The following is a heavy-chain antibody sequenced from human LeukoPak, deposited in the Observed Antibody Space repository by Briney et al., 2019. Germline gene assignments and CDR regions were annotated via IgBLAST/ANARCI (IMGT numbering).Heavy chain of an antibody. V-gene: IGHV3-23*01. D-gene: IGHD3-9*01. CDR3: ARDASGSNYDILTGYYGFDY. CDR2: ISGSGGST. Sequence: HPGGSLRLSCAASGFTFSSYAMSWVRQAPGKGLEWVSAISGSGGSTYYADSVKGRFTISRDNSKNTLYLQMNSLRAEDTAVYYCARDASGSNYDILTGYYGFDYWGQGTLVTVSS. J-gene: IGHJ4*02. CDR1: GFTFSSYA.